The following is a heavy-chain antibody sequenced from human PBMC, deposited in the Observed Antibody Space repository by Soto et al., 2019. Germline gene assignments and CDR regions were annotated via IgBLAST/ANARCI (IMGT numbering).Heavy chain of an antibody. J-gene: IGHJ4*02. CDR3: ARDLGPGYTPAHNYFEY. CDR1: GGSVSSGSYY. V-gene: IGHV4-61*01. D-gene: IGHD5-18*01. CDR2: TYYRGST. Sequence: QVQLQESGPGLVKPSETLSLTCTVSGGSVSSGSYYWSWVRQPPGKGLEWIGYTYYRGSTKYNPSLKSRVTISVATSKNQSSLKLSSVTAADTAIYYCARDLGPGYTPAHNYFEYWGQGTRVTVSS.